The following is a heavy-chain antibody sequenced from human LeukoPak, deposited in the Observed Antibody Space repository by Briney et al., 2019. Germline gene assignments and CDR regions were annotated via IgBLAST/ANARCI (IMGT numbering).Heavy chain of an antibody. CDR2: ITHSGST. CDR1: GGSFSGYY. J-gene: IGHJ6*03. V-gene: IGHV4-34*01. Sequence: PSETLSLTCAVYGGSFSGYYWSWIRPPPGKGLEWVGEITHSGSTNYNPSLKSRVTISVDTSNNQFSLKLSSVPAADAAVYYCARGSGIAGRTSSYYYYMDVWGKGTTVTVSS. CDR3: ARGSGIAGRTSSYYYYMDV. D-gene: IGHD6-6*01.